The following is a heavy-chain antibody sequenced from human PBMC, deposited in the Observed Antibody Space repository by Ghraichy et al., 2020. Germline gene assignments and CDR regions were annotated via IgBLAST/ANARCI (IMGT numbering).Heavy chain of an antibody. CDR2: ISGSGGST. CDR1: GFTFSNYA. D-gene: IGHD5-18*01. Sequence: GGSLRLSCAASGFTFSNYAMSWVRQAPGKGLEWVSGISGSGGSTNYADSVKGRFTMSRDNSKNTLYLQMNGLRAEDTAGYYCAKEVEAYSYGGGDYLGQGALVNVFS. V-gene: IGHV3-23*01. CDR3: AKEVEAYSYGGGDY. J-gene: IGHJ4*02.